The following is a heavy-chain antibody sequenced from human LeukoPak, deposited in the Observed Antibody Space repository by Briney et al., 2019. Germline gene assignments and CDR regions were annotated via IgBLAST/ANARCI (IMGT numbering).Heavy chain of an antibody. CDR1: GGSISSSSYY. CDR2: IYYSGST. D-gene: IGHD3-22*01. J-gene: IGHJ4*02. CDR3: ATGADSSGYFDY. Sequence: SETLSLTCTVSGGSISSSSYYWGWIRQPPGKGLEWIGSIYYSGSTHYNPSLKSRVTISVDTSKNQFSLKLSSVTAADTAVYYCATGADSSGYFDYWGQGTLVTVSS. V-gene: IGHV4-39*01.